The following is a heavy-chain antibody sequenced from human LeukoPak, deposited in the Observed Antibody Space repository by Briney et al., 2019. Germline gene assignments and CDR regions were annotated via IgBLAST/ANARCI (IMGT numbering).Heavy chain of an antibody. J-gene: IGHJ4*02. CDR2: INPNSGGT. CDR3: ARMPVELERQN. V-gene: IGHV1-2*02. D-gene: IGHD1-1*01. CDR1: GGTFSSYA. Sequence: ASXKVSCKASGGTFSSYAISWVRQAPGQGLEWMGWINPNSGGTNYAQKFQGRVTMTRDTSINTAYMELSRLRSDDTAVYYCARMPVELERQNWGQGTLVTVSS.